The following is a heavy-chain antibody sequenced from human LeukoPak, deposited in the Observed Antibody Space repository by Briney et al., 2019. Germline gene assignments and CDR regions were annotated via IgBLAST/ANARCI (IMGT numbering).Heavy chain of an antibody. V-gene: IGHV1-58*02. J-gene: IGHJ6*03. Sequence: SVKVSCKASGFTFTSSAMQWVRQARGQRLEWIGWIVVGSGNTNYAQKFQERVTITRDMSTSTAYMELRSLRSDDTAVYYCAREAQYYYGSGSYYYYYYYMDVWGKGTTVTISS. CDR2: IVVGSGNT. CDR3: AREAQYYYGSGSYYYYYYYMDV. CDR1: GFTFTSSA. D-gene: IGHD3-10*01.